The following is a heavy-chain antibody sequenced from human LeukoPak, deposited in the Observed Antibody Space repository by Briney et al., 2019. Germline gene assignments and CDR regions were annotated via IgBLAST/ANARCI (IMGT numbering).Heavy chain of an antibody. CDR1: GFSLTTRPLS. Sequence: SGPTLVKPTQPLTLTCSFTGFSLTTRPLSVGWIHQPPGKALEWLAVIYWDDDKRYNPSLKTRLTDTTATSKNQVVLILTNMDPVDTATYYCAHRRSGYDWNHGDFDYWGQGTLVAVSS. J-gene: IGHJ4*02. CDR3: AHRRSGYDWNHGDFDY. D-gene: IGHD1-20*01. V-gene: IGHV2-5*02. CDR2: IYWDDDK.